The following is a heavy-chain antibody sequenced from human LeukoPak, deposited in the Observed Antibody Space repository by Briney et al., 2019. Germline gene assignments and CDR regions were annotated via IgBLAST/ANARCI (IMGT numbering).Heavy chain of an antibody. CDR1: GYSISSNNW. CDR3: ARIAVPGRYYFDY. D-gene: IGHD6-19*01. CDR2: IYYSGST. V-gene: IGHV4-28*01. Sequence: PSETLSLTCAVSGYSISSNNWWGWIRQPPGKGLEWIGYIYYSGSTYYNPSLKSRVTMSVDTSKNQISLKLSSVTAVDTAVYYCARIAVPGRYYFDYWGQGTLVTVSS. J-gene: IGHJ4*02.